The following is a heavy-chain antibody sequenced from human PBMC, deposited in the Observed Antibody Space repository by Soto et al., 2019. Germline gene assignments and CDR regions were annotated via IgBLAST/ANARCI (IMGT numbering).Heavy chain of an antibody. V-gene: IGHV4-34*01. J-gene: IGHJ4*02. CDR3: ARSNHPSIWGPNLAARQLYYFDY. Sequence: QVQLQQWGAGLLKPSETLSLTCAVYGGSFSGYYWSWIRQPPGKGLEWIGEINHSGSTNYNPSLKSRVTISVDTSKNQFSLKLSSVTAADTAVYYCARSNHPSIWGPNLAARQLYYFDYWGQGTLVTVSS. CDR2: INHSGST. CDR1: GGSFSGYY. D-gene: IGHD6-6*01.